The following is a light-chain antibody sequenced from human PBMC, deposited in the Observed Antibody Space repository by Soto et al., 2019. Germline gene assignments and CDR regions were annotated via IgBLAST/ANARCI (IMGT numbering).Light chain of an antibody. CDR1: SSDVGGYNY. V-gene: IGLV2-14*01. Sequence: QSVLTQPASVSGSPGQSITISCTGTSSDVGGYNYVSWYQQHPGKAPKLVIYEVSNRPSGVSNRFSGSKSGNTASLTISGLQAEDEADYYCSSYTSSSTPYVVSGGGTKLTVL. CDR2: EVS. J-gene: IGLJ2*01. CDR3: SSYTSSSTPYVV.